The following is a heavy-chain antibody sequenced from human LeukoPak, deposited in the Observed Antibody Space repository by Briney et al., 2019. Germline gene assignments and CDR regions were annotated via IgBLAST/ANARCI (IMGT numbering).Heavy chain of an antibody. Sequence: PSQTLSLTCAVSGGSISSGGYSWSWIRQPPGKGLEWIGYIYHSGSTYYNPSLKSRVTISVDRSKNQFSLKLSSVTAADTAVYYCARAYSSSWYGFGNWSDPWGQGTLVTVSS. J-gene: IGHJ5*02. V-gene: IGHV4-30-2*01. CDR3: ARAYSSSWYGFGNWSDP. CDR2: IYHSGST. D-gene: IGHD6-13*01. CDR1: GGSISSGGYS.